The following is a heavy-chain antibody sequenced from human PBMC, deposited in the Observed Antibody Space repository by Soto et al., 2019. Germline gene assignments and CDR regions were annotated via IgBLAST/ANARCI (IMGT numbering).Heavy chain of an antibody. Sequence: PGGSLRLSCAASGFTFSIHGTHWVRQTPGKGLEWVAVISNDGNKKYYVESVEGRFSISRDNSKSIVYLQMNNVRIEDTAKYYCAKDKVPYYDFWSGQRWFDPWGQGTQVTVSS. CDR1: GFTFSIHG. CDR2: ISNDGNKK. D-gene: IGHD3-3*01. CDR3: AKDKVPYYDFWSGQRWFDP. V-gene: IGHV3-30*18. J-gene: IGHJ5*02.